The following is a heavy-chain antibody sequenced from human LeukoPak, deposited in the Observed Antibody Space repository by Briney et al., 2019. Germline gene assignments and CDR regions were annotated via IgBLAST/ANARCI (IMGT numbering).Heavy chain of an antibody. J-gene: IGHJ4*02. CDR1: GYTFISYG. CDR2: INVHNDNT. Sequence: ASVKVSCKASGYTFISYGISWVRQAPGQGLEWMGWINVHNDNTNYAQKLQGRVTMTTDTSTSTAYMELRSLRSDDTAVYYCARGTRRDGGSYDFDYWGQGSLVTVSS. V-gene: IGHV1-18*01. D-gene: IGHD1-26*01. CDR3: ARGTRRDGGSYDFDY.